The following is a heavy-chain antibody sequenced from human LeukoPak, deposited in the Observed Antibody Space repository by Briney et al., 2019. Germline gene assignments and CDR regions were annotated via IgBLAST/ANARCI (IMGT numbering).Heavy chain of an antibody. J-gene: IGHJ4*02. CDR1: GYTFINYG. CDR2: IIPIFGTA. V-gene: IGHV1-18*01. D-gene: IGHD4-11*01. Sequence: ASVKVSCKASGYTFINYGINWVRQAPGQGLEWMGGIIPIFGTANYAQKLQGRVTMTTDTSTSTAYMELRSLRSDDTAVYYCARGIHDYGNYESYYFDYWGQGTLVTVSS. CDR3: ARGIHDYGNYESYYFDY.